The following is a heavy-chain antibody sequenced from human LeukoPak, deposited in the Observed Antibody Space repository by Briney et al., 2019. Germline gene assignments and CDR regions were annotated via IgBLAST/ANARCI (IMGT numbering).Heavy chain of an antibody. V-gene: IGHV4-39*01. CDR1: GGSISSSSYY. Sequence: SETLSLTCTVSGGSISSSSYYWVWIRQSPGKGLEWIGSMYYRGSTYYNPSLKSRVTLSVDTPKNQLSLKLSSVTAADTAVYYCARHGKDGYNWGPVVYYWGQGTLVTVSS. CDR3: ARHGKDGYNWGPVVYY. J-gene: IGHJ4*02. D-gene: IGHD5-24*01. CDR2: MYYRGST.